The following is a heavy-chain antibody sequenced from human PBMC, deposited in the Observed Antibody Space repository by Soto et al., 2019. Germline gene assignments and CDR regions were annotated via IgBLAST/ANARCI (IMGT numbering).Heavy chain of an antibody. CDR3: ARAGVVPAAGWVDYYYGMDV. CDR2: ISSSSSYI. D-gene: IGHD2-2*01. V-gene: IGHV3-21*01. Sequence: GGSLRLSCAASGFTFSSDSMNWVRQAPGKGLEWVSSISSSSSYICYADSVKGRFTISRDNAKNSLYLQMNSLRAEDTAVYYCARAGVVPAAGWVDYYYGMDVWGQGTTVTVSS. J-gene: IGHJ6*02. CDR1: GFTFSSDS.